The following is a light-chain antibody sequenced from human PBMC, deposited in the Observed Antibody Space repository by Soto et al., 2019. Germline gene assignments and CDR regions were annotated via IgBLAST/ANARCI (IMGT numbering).Light chain of an antibody. V-gene: IGKV1-5*03. CDR1: QMIYTW. CDR2: EAS. J-gene: IGKJ1*01. CDR3: QQYRTFWT. Sequence: DIEMTQSPSTLSASVGDRVTITCRASQMIYTWLAWYQQKPGKAPKLLIYEASSLDVGVPSRFSGSGSGTEFPRTISSLQLEDFATHYCQQYRTFWTFGQGTKV.